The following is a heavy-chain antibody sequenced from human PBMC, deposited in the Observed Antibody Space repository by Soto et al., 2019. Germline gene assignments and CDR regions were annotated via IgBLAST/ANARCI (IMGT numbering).Heavy chain of an antibody. CDR1: GFVFSDYA. Sequence: EVQLLDSEGGWVQPGGSLRLSCVASGFVFSDYAMSWVRQAPGKGLEWVSAISAGGSDTYYADSVKGRFTVSRVNSKNTLYLQMNTLRAEDTAIYYCASVPIWCGSSSCYTEGFDSWGQGTLVTVSS. CDR2: ISAGGSDT. J-gene: IGHJ4*02. V-gene: IGHV3-23*01. CDR3: ASVPIWCGSSSCYTEGFDS. D-gene: IGHD2-2*01.